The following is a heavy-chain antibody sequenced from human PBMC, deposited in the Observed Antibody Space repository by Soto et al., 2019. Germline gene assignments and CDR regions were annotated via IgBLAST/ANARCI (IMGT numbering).Heavy chain of an antibody. CDR1: GYTFTSYA. J-gene: IGHJ5*02. D-gene: IGHD2-21*02. Sequence: GASVKVSCKASGYTFTSYAMHWVRQAPGQRLEWMGWINAGNGNTKYSQKFQGRVTITRDTSASTAYMELSSLRSEDTAVYYCARDLANIVVVTAMGNWFDPWGQGTLVTVSS. CDR3: ARDLANIVVVTAMGNWFDP. V-gene: IGHV1-3*01. CDR2: INAGNGNT.